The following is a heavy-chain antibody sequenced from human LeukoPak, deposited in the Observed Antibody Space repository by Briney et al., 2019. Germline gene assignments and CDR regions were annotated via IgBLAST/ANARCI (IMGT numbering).Heavy chain of an antibody. V-gene: IGHV3-74*01. CDR1: GFTFSSYW. Sequence: GGSLRLSCAASGFTFSSYWMHWVRQAPGKGLVWVSRINSDGSSTSYADSVKGRFTISRDNAKNTLYPQMNSLRAEDTAVYYCARDDYGVFDAFDIWGQGTMVTVSS. CDR2: INSDGSST. CDR3: ARDDYGVFDAFDI. J-gene: IGHJ3*02. D-gene: IGHD4-17*01.